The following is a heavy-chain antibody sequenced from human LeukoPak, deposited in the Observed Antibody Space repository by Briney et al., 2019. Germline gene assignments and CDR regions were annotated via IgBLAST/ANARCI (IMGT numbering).Heavy chain of an antibody. CDR3: ARDWVAGVPFDAFDI. CDR1: GFTFSSYW. CDR2: IKQDGSEK. D-gene: IGHD3-10*01. V-gene: IGHV3-7*01. Sequence: GGSLRLSCAASGFTFSSYWMSWVRQAPGKGLEWVANIKQDGSEKYYVGSVKGRFTISRDNAKNSLYLHMDSLTAEDTAIYYCARDWVAGVPFDAFDIWGQGTMVSVSS. J-gene: IGHJ3*02.